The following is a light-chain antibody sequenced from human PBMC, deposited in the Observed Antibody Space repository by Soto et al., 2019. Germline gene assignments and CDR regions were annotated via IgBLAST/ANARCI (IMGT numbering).Light chain of an antibody. J-gene: IGKJ2*01. Sequence: EIVLTQSPATLSLSPGERATLSCRASQGVSTYLLWYQQKPGQAPRLLSYDSFRRATGVPYRFSGSWFGTVVTLTISSLEPEDFAGYYCQQRSNWMYTFGQGTKLEIK. CDR3: QQRSNWMYT. CDR1: QGVSTY. V-gene: IGKV3-11*01. CDR2: DSF.